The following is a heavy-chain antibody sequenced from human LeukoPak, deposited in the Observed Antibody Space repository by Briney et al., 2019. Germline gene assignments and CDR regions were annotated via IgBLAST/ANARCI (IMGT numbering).Heavy chain of an antibody. D-gene: IGHD4-17*01. J-gene: IGHJ4*02. CDR2: ISPNSGGT. V-gene: IGHV1-2*02. Sequence: ASVKVSCKASGYTFTGYYMHWVRQAPGQGLEWMGWISPNSGGTNYAQKFQGRVTMTRDTSISTAYMELSRLRSDDTAVYYCARYGDYAYYFDYWGQGTLVTVSS. CDR1: GYTFTGYY. CDR3: ARYGDYAYYFDY.